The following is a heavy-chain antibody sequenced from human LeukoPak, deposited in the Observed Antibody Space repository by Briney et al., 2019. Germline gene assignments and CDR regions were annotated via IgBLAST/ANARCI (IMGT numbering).Heavy chain of an antibody. J-gene: IGHJ6*03. CDR1: SESFSGYY. D-gene: IGHD3-3*01. CDR2: INHIGST. Sequence: SQTLSLTCAVYSESFSGYYWSWIRQPPGKGLELIGEINHIGSTNYNPSLQSRLTISVDTSKNHFSLRMSSATAADMAVYYCARGRPLRIGVVTFTVYYLDVWGEGTTVTVSS. V-gene: IGHV4-34*01. CDR3: ARGRPLRIGVVTFTVYYLDV.